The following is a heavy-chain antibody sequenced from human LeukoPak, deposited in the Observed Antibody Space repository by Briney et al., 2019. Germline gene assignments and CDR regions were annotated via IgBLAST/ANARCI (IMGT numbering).Heavy chain of an antibody. D-gene: IGHD3-22*01. V-gene: IGHV3-21*01. J-gene: IGHJ6*02. CDR1: GFTFSSYS. CDR3: ARDLWRSAVVRGMDV. CDR2: ISSSSSYI. Sequence: PGGSLRLSCAASGFTFSSYSMNWVRQAPGKGLEWVSSISSSSSYIYYADSVKGRFTISRDNAKNSLYLQMNSLRAEDTAVYYCARDLWRSAVVRGMDVWGQGATVTVSS.